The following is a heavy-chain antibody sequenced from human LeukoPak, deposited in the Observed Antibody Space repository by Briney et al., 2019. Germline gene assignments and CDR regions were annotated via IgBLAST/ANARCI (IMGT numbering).Heavy chain of an antibody. CDR3: ATSPSPYYYDSSGYYYD. D-gene: IGHD3-22*01. CDR2: FDPEDGET. Sequence: ASVKVSCKVSGYTLTELSMHWVRQAPGKGLEWMGGFDPEDGETIYAQKFQGRVAMTEDTSTDTAYMELSSLRSEDTAVYYCATSPSPYYYDSSGYYYDWGQGTLVTVSS. V-gene: IGHV1-24*01. J-gene: IGHJ4*02. CDR1: GYTLTELS.